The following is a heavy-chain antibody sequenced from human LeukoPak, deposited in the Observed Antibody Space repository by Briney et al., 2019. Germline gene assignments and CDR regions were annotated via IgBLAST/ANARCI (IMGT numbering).Heavy chain of an antibody. Sequence: PGGSLRLFCAASGFTVSSNYMSWVRQAPGKGLEWVSVIYSGGSTYYADSVKGRFTISRDNSKNTLYLQMNSLRAEDTAVYYCARDRHDFWSGYGYMDVWGKGTTVTVSS. CDR1: GFTVSSNY. CDR3: ARDRHDFWSGYGYMDV. CDR2: IYSGGST. V-gene: IGHV3-66*02. D-gene: IGHD3-3*01. J-gene: IGHJ6*03.